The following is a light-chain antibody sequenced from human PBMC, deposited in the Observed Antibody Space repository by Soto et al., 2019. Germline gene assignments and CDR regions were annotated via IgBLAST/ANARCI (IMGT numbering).Light chain of an antibody. Sequence: DVVLTQSPDSLAVSLGERATINCKSSQSVLYSSRNKSFLAWFQQKPGQPPKLLIYWASTRESGVPDRFTGNGSGKDFTLTVSSLQAEDVAVYYCQQYRSIPLTFGGGTKVEIK. CDR3: QQYRSIPLT. CDR1: QSVLYSSRNKSF. V-gene: IGKV4-1*01. CDR2: WAS. J-gene: IGKJ4*02.